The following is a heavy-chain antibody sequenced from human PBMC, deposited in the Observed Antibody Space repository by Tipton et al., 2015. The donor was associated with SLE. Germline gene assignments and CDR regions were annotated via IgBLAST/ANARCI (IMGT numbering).Heavy chain of an antibody. D-gene: IGHD3-10*01. V-gene: IGHV1-18*04. J-gene: IGHJ4*02. Sequence: QVQLVQSGAEVKKPGASVKVSCKASGYTFTTYGISWVRQAPGQGLEWMGWISTYTGNTNYAQKLQGRVTMTTDTSTSTAYMELRSLRSEDTAVYYCARDEKGLWFGELIPSDWGQGTLVTVSS. CDR2: ISTYTGNT. CDR3: ARDEKGLWFGELIPSD. CDR1: GYTFTTYG.